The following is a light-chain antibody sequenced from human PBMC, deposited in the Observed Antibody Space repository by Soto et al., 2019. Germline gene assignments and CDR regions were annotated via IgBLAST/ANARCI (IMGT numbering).Light chain of an antibody. J-gene: IGLJ2*01. V-gene: IGLV2-14*01. CDR1: SSDVGGYNY. CDR2: EVS. Sequence: QSALTQPASVSGSLGQSITISCTGTSSDVGGYNYVSWYQQHPGKAPKLMIFEVSKRPSGVSNRFSGSKSGNMASLTISGLQADDEADYYCSSYTSTSTVLLGGGTKLTVL. CDR3: SSYTSTSTVL.